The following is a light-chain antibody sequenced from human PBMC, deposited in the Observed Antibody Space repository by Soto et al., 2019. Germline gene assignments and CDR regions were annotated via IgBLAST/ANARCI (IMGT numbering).Light chain of an antibody. Sequence: EIVLTQSPATLSLSPGERATLSCRASQSVSSNLAWYQQKPGQAPRLLIYDAFNRATGIPSRFSGSGYGADFTLTISSLEPEDVAVYYCQQRNNWPLTFGGGTRVEIK. CDR2: DAF. CDR3: QQRNNWPLT. CDR1: QSVSSN. J-gene: IGKJ4*01. V-gene: IGKV3-11*01.